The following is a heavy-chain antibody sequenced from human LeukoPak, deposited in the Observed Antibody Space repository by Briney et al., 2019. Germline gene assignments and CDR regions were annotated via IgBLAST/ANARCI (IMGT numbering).Heavy chain of an antibody. J-gene: IGHJ6*03. CDR3: AKLGGQEVHNYYVAV. Sequence: GGSLGLSCAASGFIFSGQSMNWFRQAPGKGLEWISYIRSNGAITYYADSVKGRFIISRDNAKNSLYLQMNSLRAEDTAVYYCAKLGGQEVHNYYVAVWGKGTTVAVSS. CDR1: GFIFSGQS. CDR2: IRSNGAIT. D-gene: IGHD3-16*01. V-gene: IGHV3-48*04.